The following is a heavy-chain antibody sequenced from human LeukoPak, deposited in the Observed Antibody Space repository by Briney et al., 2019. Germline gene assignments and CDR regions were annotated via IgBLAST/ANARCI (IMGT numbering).Heavy chain of an antibody. CDR2: IYSGGST. J-gene: IGHJ4*02. D-gene: IGHD3-10*01. Sequence: GGSLRLSCAASGFTFRSYTMNWVRQAPGKGLEWVSVIYSGGSTNYADSVMGRFTISRDNSKNTLYLQMNSLRAEDTAVYYCARDDYYGSRRGPLWGQGTLVTVSS. CDR1: GFTFRSYT. V-gene: IGHV3-66*01. CDR3: ARDDYYGSRRGPL.